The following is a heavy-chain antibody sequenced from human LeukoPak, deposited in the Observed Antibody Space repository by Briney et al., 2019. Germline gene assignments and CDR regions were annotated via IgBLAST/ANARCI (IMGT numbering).Heavy chain of an antibody. V-gene: IGHV3-21*01. D-gene: IGHD6-19*01. CDR1: GFTFSSYS. J-gene: IGHJ3*02. Sequence: GGSLRLSCAASGFTFSSYSMNWVRQAPGKGLEWVSSISSSSSYIYYADSVKGRFTISRDNAKNSLYLQMNSLRAEDTAVYYCARGVGYSSVAFDIWGQGTMVTVSS. CDR2: ISSSSSYI. CDR3: ARGVGYSSVAFDI.